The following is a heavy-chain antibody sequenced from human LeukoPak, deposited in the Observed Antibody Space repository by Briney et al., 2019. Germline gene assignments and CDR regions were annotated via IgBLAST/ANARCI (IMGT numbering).Heavy chain of an antibody. V-gene: IGHV5-51*01. J-gene: IGHJ4*02. D-gene: IGHD6-13*01. CDR3: ARGIAAAAVTTFDY. Sequence: GEPLKISCKGSGYSFTNSWIGWVRQMPGRGLEWMGIIYPGDSDTRYSPSFQGQVTISADKSFSTAFLQWSSLKASDTAIYYCARGIAAAAVTTFDYWGQGTLVTVSS. CDR1: GYSFTNSW. CDR2: IYPGDSDT.